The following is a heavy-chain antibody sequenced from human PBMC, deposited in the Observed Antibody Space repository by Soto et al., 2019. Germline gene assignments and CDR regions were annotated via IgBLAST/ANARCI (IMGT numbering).Heavy chain of an antibody. CDR1: GYTFTSDG. V-gene: IGHV1-18*01. CDR3: ARDLRYCSGGSCWDWFDP. J-gene: IGHJ5*02. Sequence: GASVQVSCKASGYTFTSDGISWVRQAPGQGLEWMGWISAYNGNTNYAQKLQGRVTMTTDTSTSTAYMELRSLRSDDTAVYYCARDLRYCSGGSCWDWFDPWGQGTLVTVSS. D-gene: IGHD2-15*01. CDR2: ISAYNGNT.